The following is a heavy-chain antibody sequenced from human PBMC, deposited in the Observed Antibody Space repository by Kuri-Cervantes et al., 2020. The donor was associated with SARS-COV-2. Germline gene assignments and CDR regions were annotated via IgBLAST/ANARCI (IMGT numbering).Heavy chain of an antibody. V-gene: IGHV3-33*08. J-gene: IGHJ5*02. CDR1: GFTFSSYG. CDR3: ATLPLSITIFGEVIGWFDP. Sequence: GGSLRLSCAASGFTFSSYGMHWVRQAPGKGLEWVAVIWYDGSNKYYADSVKGRFTISRDNSKNTLYLQMNSLRAEDTAVYYCATLPLSITIFGEVIGWFDPWGQGTLVTVSS. CDR2: IWYDGSNK. D-gene: IGHD3-3*01.